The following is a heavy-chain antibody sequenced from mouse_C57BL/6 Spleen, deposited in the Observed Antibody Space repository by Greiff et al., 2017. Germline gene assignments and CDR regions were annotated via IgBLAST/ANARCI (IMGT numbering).Heavy chain of an antibody. CDR1: GYTFTSYW. CDR3: ARYPDGYVAMDY. V-gene: IGHV1-55*01. D-gene: IGHD2-2*01. J-gene: IGHJ4*01. Sequence: QVQLQQPGAELVKPGASVKMSCKASGYTFTSYWITWVKQRPGQGLEWIGDIYPGSGSTNYNEKFKSKATLTVDTSSSTAYMQLSSLTSEDSAVYYCARYPDGYVAMDYWGQGTSVTVSS. CDR2: IYPGSGST.